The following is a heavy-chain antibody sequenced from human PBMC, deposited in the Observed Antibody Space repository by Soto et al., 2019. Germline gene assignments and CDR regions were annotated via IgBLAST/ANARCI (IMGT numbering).Heavy chain of an antibody. Sequence: QVQLGESGGGVVQPGRSLRLSCAASGFSFRSYGMHWVRQAPGKGLEWVAVVWNDGSNKYYADSVKGRFTISRDNSKNTLYLQMTSLRAEDTAIYYCARDLDLYGDSCFDYWGQGTLVTVSS. J-gene: IGHJ4*02. CDR3: ARDLDLYGDSCFDY. CDR1: GFSFRSYG. D-gene: IGHD4-17*01. V-gene: IGHV3-33*01. CDR2: VWNDGSNK.